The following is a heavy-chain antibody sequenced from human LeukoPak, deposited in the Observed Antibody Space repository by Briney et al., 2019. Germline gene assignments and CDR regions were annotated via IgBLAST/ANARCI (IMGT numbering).Heavy chain of an antibody. CDR3: AKPQGRGYSGYDPLDY. V-gene: IGHV3-9*01. CDR2: ISWNSGSI. CDR1: GFSFDDYA. D-gene: IGHD5-12*01. J-gene: IGHJ4*02. Sequence: GGSLRLSCAASGFSFDDYAMHWVRHAPGKGLEWVSGISWNSGSIGYADSVKGRITISRDNAKNSLYLQMNSLRAEDTALYYCAKPQGRGYSGYDPLDYWGQGTLVTVSS.